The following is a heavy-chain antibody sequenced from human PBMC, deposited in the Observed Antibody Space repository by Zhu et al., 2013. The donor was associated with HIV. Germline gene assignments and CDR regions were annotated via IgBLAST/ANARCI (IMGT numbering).Heavy chain of an antibody. CDR1: GYTFTSYG. J-gene: IGHJ6*02. CDR3: ARTPTNYGDNQYYFGMDI. D-gene: IGHD2-21*01. Sequence: QVQLVQSGAEVKKPGASVKVSCKASGYTFTSYGISWVRQAPGQGLEWMGWISAYNGNTNYAQKLQGRVTMTTDTSTSTAYMELRSLRFEDTAVYYCARTPTNYGDNQYYFGMDIWGQGTTVTVSS. CDR2: ISAYNGNT. V-gene: IGHV1-18*01.